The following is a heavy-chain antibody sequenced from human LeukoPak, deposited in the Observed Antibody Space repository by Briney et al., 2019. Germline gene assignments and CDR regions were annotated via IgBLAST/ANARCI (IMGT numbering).Heavy chain of an antibody. J-gene: IGHJ5*02. V-gene: IGHV4-38-2*02. CDR3: ANIVVVPAANWFDP. D-gene: IGHD2-2*01. CDR1: GYSISSGYY. CDR2: IYHSGST. Sequence: SETLSLTCTVSGYSISSGYYWGWIRQPPGKGLEWIGSIYHSGSTYYNPSLKSRVTISVDTSKNQFSLKLSSVTAADTAVYYCANIVVVPAANWFDPLGPGNPGHRLL.